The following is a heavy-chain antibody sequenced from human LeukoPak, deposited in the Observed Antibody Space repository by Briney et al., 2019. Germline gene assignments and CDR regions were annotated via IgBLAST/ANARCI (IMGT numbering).Heavy chain of an antibody. V-gene: IGHV3-23*01. Sequence: GGSLRLSCAASGFTFSSYAMSWVRQAPGKGLEWVSGLSASDGSAYYADSVKGRFTISRDNSKNTLYLQMNSLRAEDTALYYCAKNIGGYDYWGQGTLVTVSS. CDR3: AKNIGGYDY. CDR2: LSASDGSA. CDR1: GFTFSSYA. D-gene: IGHD5-12*01. J-gene: IGHJ4*02.